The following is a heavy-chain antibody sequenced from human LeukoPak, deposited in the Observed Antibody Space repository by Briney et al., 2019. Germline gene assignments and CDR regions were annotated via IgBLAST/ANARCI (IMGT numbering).Heavy chain of an antibody. CDR3: VRDSPFDFGSGTS. J-gene: IGHJ1*01. Sequence: GGSLGLSCAASGFTFSSFWMSWVRQAPGKGLEWVANIKQDGSEKYYVDPVKGRFTISRDNAKNSLYLQMDSLRAEDTAIYYCVRDSPFDFGSGTSWGQGTLVTVSS. CDR1: GFTFSSFW. CDR2: IKQDGSEK. V-gene: IGHV3-7*01. D-gene: IGHD3-10*01.